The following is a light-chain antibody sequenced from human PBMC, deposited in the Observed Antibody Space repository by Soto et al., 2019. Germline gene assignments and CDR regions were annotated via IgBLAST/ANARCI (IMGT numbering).Light chain of an antibody. Sequence: QSALTQPRSVSGSPGQSVTISCTGTSSDVGGYNYVSWYQQHPGKAPKLMIYDVSKRPSGVPDRFSGSKSGNTASLTISGLKAEDEADYYCCSYAGSYVFGNGTKVT. V-gene: IGLV2-11*01. CDR1: SSDVGGYNY. CDR2: DVS. CDR3: CSYAGSYV. J-gene: IGLJ1*01.